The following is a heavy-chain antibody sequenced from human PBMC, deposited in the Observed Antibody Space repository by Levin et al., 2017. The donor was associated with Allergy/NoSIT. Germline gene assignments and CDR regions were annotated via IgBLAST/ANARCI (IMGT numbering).Heavy chain of an antibody. J-gene: IGHJ5*02. D-gene: IGHD3-10*01. V-gene: IGHV4-4*07. CDR3: ARDNSAWFGTNWFDP. CDR2: IYTSGNN. Sequence: SQTLSLTCTVSGGSISSNYWSWIRQPAGKGLEWIGRIYTSGNNNYNPSLRSRVILSVDTSKKQFSLKLTSVSASDTAAYYCARDNSAWFGTNWFDPWGQGTLVTVSS. CDR1: GGSISSNY.